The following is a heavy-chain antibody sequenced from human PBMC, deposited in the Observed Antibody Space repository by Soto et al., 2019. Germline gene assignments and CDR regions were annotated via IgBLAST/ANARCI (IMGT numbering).Heavy chain of an antibody. CDR1: GFTFSSYA. V-gene: IGHV3-23*01. Sequence: GGSLRLSCAASGFTFSSYAMSWVRQAPGKGLEWDSAISGSGGSTYYAASVKGRLTISRDNSKNTLYLQMNSLRAEDTAVYYCAKGSIVATIPGFFDYWGQGTLVTASS. CDR3: AKGSIVATIPGFFDY. J-gene: IGHJ4*02. D-gene: IGHD5-12*01. CDR2: ISGSGGST.